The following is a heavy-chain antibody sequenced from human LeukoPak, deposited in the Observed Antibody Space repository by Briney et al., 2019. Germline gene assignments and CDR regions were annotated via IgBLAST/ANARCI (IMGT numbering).Heavy chain of an antibody. J-gene: IGHJ4*02. CDR3: ARDRPPRW. CDR2: IYHSGST. Sequence: PSETLSLTCTVSGGSISSGGYYWSWIRQPPGKGLEWIGYIYHSGSTYYNPSLKSRVTISVDRSKNQFSLKLSSVTAADTAVYYCARDRPPRWWGQGTLVTVSS. CDR1: GGSISSGGYY. V-gene: IGHV4-30-2*01. D-gene: IGHD2-15*01.